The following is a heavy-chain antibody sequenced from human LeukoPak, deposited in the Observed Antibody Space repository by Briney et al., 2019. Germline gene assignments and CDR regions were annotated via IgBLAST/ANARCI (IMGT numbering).Heavy chain of an antibody. CDR3: ARAANTAAGTPTLAIDY. D-gene: IGHD6-13*01. CDR2: IDSSTTYT. V-gene: IGHV3-11*05. Sequence: PGGSLRLSCAASGFTFSSYAMSRVRQAPGKGLEWVSYIDSSTTYTNYADSVKGRFTISRDNAKNSLYLQMNSLRAEDTAVYYCARAANTAAGTPTLAIDYWGQGTLVTVSS. J-gene: IGHJ4*02. CDR1: GFTFSSYA.